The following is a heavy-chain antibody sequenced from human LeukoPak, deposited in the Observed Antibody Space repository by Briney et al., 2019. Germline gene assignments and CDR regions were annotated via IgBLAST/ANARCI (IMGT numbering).Heavy chain of an antibody. CDR1: GGSFSGYH. D-gene: IGHD6-6*01. V-gene: IGHV4-34*01. CDR2: INHSGST. J-gene: IGHJ5*02. Sequence: SETLSLTCGVYGGSFSGYHWTWIRLRPGKGLEWIGDINHSGSTHYNPSLKSRVTISVDTSYNQFSLKLHSVTAADTAVYYCARGFPSSSRWFDPWGQGTLVTVSS. CDR3: ARGFPSSSRWFDP.